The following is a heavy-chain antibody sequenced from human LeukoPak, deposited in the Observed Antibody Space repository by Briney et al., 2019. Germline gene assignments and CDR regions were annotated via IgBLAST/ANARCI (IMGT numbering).Heavy chain of an antibody. J-gene: IGHJ4*02. CDR3: ARGYGGNSRGGY. CDR2: IYSGGST. Sequence: GGSLRLSCAASEFSVGSNYMTWVRQAPGKGLEWVSLIYSGGSTYYADSVKGRFTISRDNSKNTLYLQMNSLRAEDTAVYYCARGYGGNSRGGYWGQGTLVTVSS. CDR1: EFSVGSNY. V-gene: IGHV3-66*01. D-gene: IGHD4-23*01.